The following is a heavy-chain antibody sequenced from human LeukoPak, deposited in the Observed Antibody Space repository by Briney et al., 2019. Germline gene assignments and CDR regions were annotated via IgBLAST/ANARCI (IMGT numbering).Heavy chain of an antibody. CDR1: GGSISSYY. V-gene: IGHV4-59*01. CDR2: IYYSGST. D-gene: IGHD5-18*01. CDR3: ARARQLWEFDY. J-gene: IGHJ4*02. Sequence: SETLSLTCTVSGGSISSYYWSWIRQPPGKGLEWIGYIYYSGSTNYNPSLKSRVTISVDTSKNQFSLKLSSVTAADTAVYYCARARQLWEFDYWGQGTLATVSS.